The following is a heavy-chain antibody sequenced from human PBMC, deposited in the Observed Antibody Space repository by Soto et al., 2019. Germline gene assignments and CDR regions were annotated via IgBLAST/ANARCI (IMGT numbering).Heavy chain of an antibody. D-gene: IGHD6-19*01. CDR2: IWYDGSNK. CDR3: ARDASSGWYPDYYYGMDV. CDR1: GFTFISYG. Sequence: PWGSLRLSCASSGFTFISYGMQWVRQAPGKGLEWVAVIWYDGSNKYYADSVKGRFTISRDNSKNTLYLQMNSLRAEDTAVYYCARDASSGWYPDYYYGMDVWGQGTTVTVSS. V-gene: IGHV3-33*01. J-gene: IGHJ6*02.